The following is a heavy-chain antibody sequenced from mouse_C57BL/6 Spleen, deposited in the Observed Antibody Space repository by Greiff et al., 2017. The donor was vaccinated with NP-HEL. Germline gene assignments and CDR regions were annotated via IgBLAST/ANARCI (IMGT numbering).Heavy chain of an antibody. CDR2: IYPGSGST. Sequence: VQLQQSGAELVKPGASVKMSCKASGYTFTSYWITWVKQRPGQGLEWIGDIYPGSGSTNYNEKFKSKATLTVDTSSSTAYMQLSSLTSEDSAVYYCARSGQIYDGYPSYWGQGTTLTVSS. V-gene: IGHV1-55*01. CDR3: ARSGQIYDGYPSY. CDR1: GYTFTSYW. D-gene: IGHD2-3*01. J-gene: IGHJ2*01.